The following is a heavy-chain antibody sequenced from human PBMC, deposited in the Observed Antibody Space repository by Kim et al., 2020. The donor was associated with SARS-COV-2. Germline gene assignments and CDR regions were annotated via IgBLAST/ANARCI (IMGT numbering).Heavy chain of an antibody. Sequence: ASVKVSCKASGNTFGGYYLHWVRRAPGEGLEWLGWIHSKSGGTNYPQKFQGRVTMTRDTSISTAYMELSNLRSDDTAVYYCARSYCGDDCYLSYFDSWSQGTLVTVSS. D-gene: IGHD2-21*02. CDR1: GNTFGGYY. CDR2: IHSKSGGT. J-gene: IGHJ4*02. V-gene: IGHV1-2*02. CDR3: ARSYCGDDCYLSYFDS.